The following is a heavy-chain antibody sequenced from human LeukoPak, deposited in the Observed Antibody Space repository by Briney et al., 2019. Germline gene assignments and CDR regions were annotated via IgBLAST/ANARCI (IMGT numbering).Heavy chain of an antibody. CDR1: GGTFSSYA. CDR3: ARTSPRDLYDSSGYYHYYYYMDV. Sequence: SVKVSCKASGGTFSSYAISWVRQAPGQGLEWMGGIIPIFGTPNYAQKFQGRVTITPDESTSTAYMELSSLRSEDTAVYYCARTSPRDLYDSSGYYHYYYYMDVWGKGTTVTVSS. V-gene: IGHV1-69*01. J-gene: IGHJ6*03. D-gene: IGHD3-22*01. CDR2: IIPIFGTP.